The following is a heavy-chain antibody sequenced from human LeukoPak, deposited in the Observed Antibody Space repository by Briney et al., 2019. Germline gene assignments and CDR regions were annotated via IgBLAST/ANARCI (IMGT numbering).Heavy chain of an antibody. V-gene: IGHV4-59*01. Sequence: PSETLSLTCTVSGGSISSYYWSWIRQPPGKGLEWIGYIYYSGSTNYNPSLKSRVTISVDTSKNQFSLKLSSVTAADTAVYYCARVGETVDWYFDLWGRGTLVTVSS. CDR1: GGSISSYY. CDR3: ARVGETVDWYFDL. D-gene: IGHD5-24*01. CDR2: IYYSGST. J-gene: IGHJ2*01.